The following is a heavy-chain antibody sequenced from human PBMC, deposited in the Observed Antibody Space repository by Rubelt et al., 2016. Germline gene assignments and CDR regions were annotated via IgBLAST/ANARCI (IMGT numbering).Heavy chain of an antibody. J-gene: IGHJ4*02. CDR3: ARQVRVLYYSDY. CDR1: GGSISGYY. CDR2: IYYSGST. Sequence: QVQLQESGPGLVKPSETLSLTCTVSGGSISGYYWSWIRQSPEKGLEWIGYIYYSGSTNYNPYLKSRVTISLDTSKNQFPQGRSPVTAADTAVYYGARQVRVLYYSDYWGQGTLVTVSS. V-gene: IGHV4-59*08.